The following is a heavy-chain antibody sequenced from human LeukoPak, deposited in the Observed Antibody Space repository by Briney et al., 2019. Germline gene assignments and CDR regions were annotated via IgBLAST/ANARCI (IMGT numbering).Heavy chain of an antibody. CDR2: IYPGDSDT. CDR3: ARLGVEAYDSSGYYYFDY. Sequence: GESLKISCKSSGYSFTNYWIGWGRQMPGKGLEWMGTIYPGDSDTRYRPSFQGQVTISADKSISTAYLQWSSLKASDTAMYYCARLGVEAYDSSGYYYFDYWGQGALVTVSS. J-gene: IGHJ4*02. V-gene: IGHV5-51*01. CDR1: GYSFTNYW. D-gene: IGHD3-22*01.